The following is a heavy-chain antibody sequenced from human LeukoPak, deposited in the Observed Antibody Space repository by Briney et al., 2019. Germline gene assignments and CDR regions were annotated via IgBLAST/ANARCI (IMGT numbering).Heavy chain of an antibody. CDR1: GFTFSSYA. Sequence: GGSLRLSCAASGFTFSSYAMSWVRQAPGKGLEWVSAINGSGGSTYYADSVKGRFSISRDNSKNTLYLQMNSLRAEDTAVYYCAKDGTKSTSYHFDYWGQGTLVTVSS. D-gene: IGHD3-10*01. CDR3: AKDGTKSTSYHFDY. V-gene: IGHV3-23*01. J-gene: IGHJ4*02. CDR2: INGSGGST.